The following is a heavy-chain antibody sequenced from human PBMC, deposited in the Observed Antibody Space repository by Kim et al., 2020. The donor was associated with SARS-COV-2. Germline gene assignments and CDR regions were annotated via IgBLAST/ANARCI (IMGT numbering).Heavy chain of an antibody. D-gene: IGHD2-21*02. CDR3: ARGLTQSYYYGMDV. V-gene: IGHV4-31*03. Sequence: SETLSLTCTVSGGSISSGGYYWSWIRQHPGKGLEWIGYIYYSGSTYYNPSLKGRVTISVDTSKNQFSLKLSSVTAADTAVYYCARGLTQSYYYGMDVWGQGTTVTVSS. CDR2: IYYSGST. J-gene: IGHJ6*02. CDR1: GGSISSGGYY.